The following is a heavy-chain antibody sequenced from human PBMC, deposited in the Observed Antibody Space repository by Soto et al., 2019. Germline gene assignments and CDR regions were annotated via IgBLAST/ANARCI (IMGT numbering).Heavy chain of an antibody. D-gene: IGHD4-17*01. CDR1: GFTFTSSA. Sequence: SVKVSCKASGFTFTSSAVQWVRQARGQRLEWIGWIVVGSGNTNYAQKFQERVTITRDMSTSTAYMELSSLRSEDTAVYYCAADPLYGDGMDVWGQGATVTVSS. J-gene: IGHJ6*02. CDR3: AADPLYGDGMDV. CDR2: IVVGSGNT. V-gene: IGHV1-58*01.